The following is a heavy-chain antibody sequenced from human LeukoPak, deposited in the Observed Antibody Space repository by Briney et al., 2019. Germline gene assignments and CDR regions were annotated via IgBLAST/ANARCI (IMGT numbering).Heavy chain of an antibody. D-gene: IGHD3-10*01. J-gene: IGHJ4*02. CDR1: GFTFSSYS. CDR2: IVSSSSTI. CDR3: ARGRLMGSGLPAIDY. Sequence: GGSLRLSCAGSGFTFSSYSMNWVRQAPGKGLEWVSYIVSSSSTIYYADSEKGRFTISRDNAKNSLYMQMNSLRAEDTAVYYCARGRLMGSGLPAIDYWGQGTLVTVSS. V-gene: IGHV3-48*01.